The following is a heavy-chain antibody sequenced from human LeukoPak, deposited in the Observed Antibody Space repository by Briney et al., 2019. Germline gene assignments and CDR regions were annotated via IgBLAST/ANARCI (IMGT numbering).Heavy chain of an antibody. V-gene: IGHV1-69*13. CDR1: GRTFSSYA. CDR3: EITHDYGDYFDY. CDR2: IIPIFGTA. J-gene: IGHJ4*02. D-gene: IGHD4-17*01. Sequence: ASVKVSCQASGRTFSSYAISWVRQAPGQGIEWMGGIIPIFGTANYAQKFQGRVTITADESTSTAYMELSSLRSEDTAVYYCEITHDYGDYFDYWGQGTLVTVSS.